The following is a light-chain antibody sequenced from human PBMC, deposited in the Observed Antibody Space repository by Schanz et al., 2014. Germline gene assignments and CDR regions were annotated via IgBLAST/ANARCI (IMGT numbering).Light chain of an antibody. CDR2: DNT. CDR3: SSYTSSNTVV. CDR1: ASNIGAGYD. J-gene: IGLJ2*01. V-gene: IGLV1-40*01. Sequence: QSVLTQPPSVSGAPGQGVTISCTGSASNIGAGYDVHWYQQVPGTAPKPLIFDNTNRPSGVPDRFSGSKSGTSASLAVTGLQTEDEADYYCSSYTSSNTVVFGGGTKLTVL.